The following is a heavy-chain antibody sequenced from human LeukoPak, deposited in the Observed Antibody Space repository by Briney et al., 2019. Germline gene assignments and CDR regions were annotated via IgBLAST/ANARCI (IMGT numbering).Heavy chain of an antibody. D-gene: IGHD6-13*01. J-gene: IGHJ5*02. CDR2: ISGSGGST. CDR1: GFTFSSYA. Sequence: PGGSLRLSCAASGFTFSSYAMSWVRQAPGKGLEWVSAISGSGGSTYYADSVKGRFTISRDNSKNTLYLQMNSLRAEDTAVYYCAIRGYSSTSGWFDPWGQGTLVTVSS. V-gene: IGHV3-23*01. CDR3: AIRGYSSTSGWFDP.